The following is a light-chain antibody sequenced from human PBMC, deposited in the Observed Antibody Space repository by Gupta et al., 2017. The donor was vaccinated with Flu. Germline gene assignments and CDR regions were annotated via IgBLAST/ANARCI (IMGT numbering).Light chain of an antibody. Sequence: RASQSVGRDHLAWYHQTPGQAPRLLVYDATKRATGVPDRISGRGSGTDFTLTISRLEATDSGIYYCQQYDGSCTFGPGTKVEIK. CDR3: QQYDGSCT. J-gene: IGKJ3*01. CDR2: DAT. CDR1: QSVGRDH. V-gene: IGKV3-20*01.